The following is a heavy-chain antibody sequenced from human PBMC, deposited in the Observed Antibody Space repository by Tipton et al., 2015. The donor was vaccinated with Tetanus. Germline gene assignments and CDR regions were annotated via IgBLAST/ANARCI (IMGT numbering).Heavy chain of an antibody. J-gene: IGHJ4*02. CDR1: GFTFNGYG. Sequence: SGFTFNGYGMHWVRQAPGKGLEWLALVWYDGSRQYYADSVKGRFTISRDNSKNTVDLQMNNLRDEDTAVYYCAREADCSGGSCFSGDFDNWGQGTQVTVSS. D-gene: IGHD2-15*01. V-gene: IGHV3-33*01. CDR2: VWYDGSRQ. CDR3: AREADCSGGSCFSGDFDN.